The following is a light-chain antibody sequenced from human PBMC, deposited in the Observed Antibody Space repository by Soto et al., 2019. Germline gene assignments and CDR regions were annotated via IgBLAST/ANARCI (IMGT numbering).Light chain of an antibody. J-gene: IGKJ4*01. CDR1: QSLNSY. Sequence: EIVLTQSPATLSLSPGERATLSCRASQSLNSYLAWFQQKPGQAHRLLIYDASNRAADIPARFSGSGSGTDFTLTISSLEPADFAIYYCQQRRGWPLTFGGGTKVEIK. CDR2: DAS. V-gene: IGKV3-11*01. CDR3: QQRRGWPLT.